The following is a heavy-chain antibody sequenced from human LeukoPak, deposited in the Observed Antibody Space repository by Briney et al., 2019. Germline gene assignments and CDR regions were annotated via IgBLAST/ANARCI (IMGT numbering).Heavy chain of an antibody. Sequence: PGRSLSLPFAASGFNFSSYGIHWVRQAPGKGLEWVAIIWYDGSTKYYADSVKGRFTISRDNSKNTLYLQMNSLRAEDTAVYYCARGLRYFDWSQYWFDPWGQKTVVIVSS. J-gene: IGHJ5*02. CDR1: GFNFSSYG. CDR2: IWYDGSTK. CDR3: ARGLRYFDWSQYWFDP. V-gene: IGHV3-33*08. D-gene: IGHD3-9*01.